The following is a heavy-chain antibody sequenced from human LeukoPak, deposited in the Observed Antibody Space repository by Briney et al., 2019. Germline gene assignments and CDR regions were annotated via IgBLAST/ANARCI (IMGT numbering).Heavy chain of an antibody. CDR3: VRDGRRNCSSINCYTFLN. J-gene: IGHJ4*02. CDR2: IRYDGSNK. D-gene: IGHD2-2*01. CDR1: GSTFSYFG. Sequence: PGGSLRLSCAASGSTFSYFGIHWVRQAPGKGPEWVTFIRYDGSNKYYVDSVKGRFTISRDNSKNTVYLQMNSLRSEDTAVYYCVRDGRRNCSSINCYTFLNWGQGTLVTVSS. V-gene: IGHV3-30*02.